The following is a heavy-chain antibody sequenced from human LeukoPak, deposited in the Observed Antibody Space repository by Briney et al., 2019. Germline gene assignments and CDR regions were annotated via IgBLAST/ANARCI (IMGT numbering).Heavy chain of an antibody. D-gene: IGHD6-19*01. CDR2: INPSGGST. V-gene: IGHV1-46*01. CDR1: GYTFTGYY. CDR3: AREGRTVAGTGGFDYYYGMDV. J-gene: IGHJ6*02. Sequence: GASVKVSCKASGYTFTGYYMHWVRQAPGQGLEWMGIINPSGGSTSYAQKFQGRVTMTRDTSTSTVYMELSSLRSEDTAVYYCAREGRTVAGTGGFDYYYGMDVWGQGTTVTVSS.